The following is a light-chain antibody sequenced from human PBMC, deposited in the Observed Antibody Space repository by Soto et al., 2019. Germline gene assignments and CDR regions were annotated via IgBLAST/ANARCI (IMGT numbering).Light chain of an antibody. V-gene: IGKV3-20*02. CDR2: GAS. CDR1: QSVSSSY. Sequence: SLSPSALSLCQGERATLSCSASQSVSSSYLAWYQQKPGQAPRLLIYGASSRATGIPDRFSGSGSGTDFTLTIISLQPEDVTPYCCQHTSIPLCPFGEGAMV. J-gene: IGKJ4*01. CDR3: QHTSIPLCP.